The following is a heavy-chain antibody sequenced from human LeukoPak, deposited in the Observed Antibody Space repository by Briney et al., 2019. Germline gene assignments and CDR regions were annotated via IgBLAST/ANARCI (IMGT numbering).Heavy chain of an antibody. D-gene: IGHD3-10*01. Sequence: PSETLSLTCAVYGGSFSGYYWSWIRQPPGKGLEWIGEINHSGSANYNPSLKSRVTISVDTSKNQFSLKLSSVTAADTAVYYCARHPYYYGSGPMDVWGKGTTVTISS. J-gene: IGHJ6*03. CDR2: INHSGSA. CDR3: ARHPYYYGSGPMDV. CDR1: GGSFSGYY. V-gene: IGHV4-34*01.